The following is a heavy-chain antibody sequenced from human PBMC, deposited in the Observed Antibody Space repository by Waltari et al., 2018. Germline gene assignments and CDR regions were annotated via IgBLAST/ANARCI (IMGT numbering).Heavy chain of an antibody. V-gene: IGHV1-3*01. CDR1: GYTFNSYA. J-gene: IGHJ6*03. Sequence: QVHFVQSGAVVKKPGASVKVSCKASGYTFNSYAIHWVRQAPGQRLEWMGWIKAGNGITKYSQKFQGRVTITRDTLANTAYMELSNLRSEDTAVYYCARDGEGAHGYNYYYYYMDVWGTGTTVTVSS. CDR3: ARDGEGAHGYNYYYYYMDV. CDR2: IKAGNGIT. D-gene: IGHD2-2*02.